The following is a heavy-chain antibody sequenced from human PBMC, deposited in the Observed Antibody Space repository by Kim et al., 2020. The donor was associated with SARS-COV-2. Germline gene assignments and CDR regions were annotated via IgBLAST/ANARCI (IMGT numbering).Heavy chain of an antibody. V-gene: IGHV3-33*01. CDR1: GFTFSSYG. J-gene: IGHJ4*02. Sequence: GGSLRLSCAASGFTFSSYGMHWVRQAPGKGLEWVAVIWYDGSNKYYADSVKGRFTISRDNSKNTLYLQMNSLRAEDTAVYYCARGTMITFGGVIVPPTYWGQGTLVTVSS. CDR3: ARGTMITFGGVIVPPTY. CDR2: IWYDGSNK. D-gene: IGHD3-16*02.